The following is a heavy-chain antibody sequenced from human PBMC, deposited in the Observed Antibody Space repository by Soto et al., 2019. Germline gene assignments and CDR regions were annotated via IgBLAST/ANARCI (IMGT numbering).Heavy chain of an antibody. J-gene: IGHJ4*02. V-gene: IGHV4-39*01. CDR1: GGSISSSSYY. D-gene: IGHD6-19*01. CDR2: IYYSGST. Sequence: SETLSLTCTVSGGSISSSSYYWGWIRQPPGKGLEWIGSIYYSGSTYYNPSLKSRVTISVDTSKNQFSLKLSSVTAADTAVYYCQSSGWYFDYWGQGTLVTVSS. CDR3: QSSGWYFDY.